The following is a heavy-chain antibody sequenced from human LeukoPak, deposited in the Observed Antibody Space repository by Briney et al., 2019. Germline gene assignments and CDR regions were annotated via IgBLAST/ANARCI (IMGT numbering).Heavy chain of an antibody. J-gene: IGHJ4*02. D-gene: IGHD4-11*01. Sequence: SETLSLTCAVSGYSISSGYYWGWIRQPPGKGLEWIGSIYHSGSTYYNPSLKSRVTISVDTSKNQFSLKLSSVTAADTAVYHCARGATVTLFDYWGQGTLVTVSS. CDR1: GYSISSGYY. V-gene: IGHV4-38-2*01. CDR3: ARGATVTLFDY. CDR2: IYHSGST.